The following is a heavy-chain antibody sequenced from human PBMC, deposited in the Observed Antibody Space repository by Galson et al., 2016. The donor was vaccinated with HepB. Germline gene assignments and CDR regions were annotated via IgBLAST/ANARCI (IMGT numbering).Heavy chain of an antibody. V-gene: IGHV4-38-2*02. CDR2: VYHTGYT. CDR1: GYSISSNYY. J-gene: IGHJ4*02. Sequence: TLSLTCPVSGYSISSNYYWGWIRQPPGKGLEWIGSVYHTGYTYDNPSVKNRVTISVGTSKNQFSLKLSSVTAADTAIYYCARGGIVGKPYFDYWGQGTLVTVSS. D-gene: IGHD1-26*01. CDR3: ARGGIVGKPYFDY.